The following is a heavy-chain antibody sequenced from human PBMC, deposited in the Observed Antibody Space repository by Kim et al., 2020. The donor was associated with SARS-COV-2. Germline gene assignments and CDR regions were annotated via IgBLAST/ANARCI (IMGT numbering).Heavy chain of an antibody. J-gene: IGHJ3*02. CDR3: ARSWNDDAFDI. CDR1: GYTFTSYV. D-gene: IGHD1-1*01. Sequence: ASVKVSCKASGYTFTSYVMNWVRQAPGQGLEWMGWINTNTGNPTYAQGFTGRFVFSLDTSVSTAYLQICSLKAEDTAVYYCARSWNDDAFDIWGQGTMVTVSS. CDR2: INTNTGNP. V-gene: IGHV7-4-1*01.